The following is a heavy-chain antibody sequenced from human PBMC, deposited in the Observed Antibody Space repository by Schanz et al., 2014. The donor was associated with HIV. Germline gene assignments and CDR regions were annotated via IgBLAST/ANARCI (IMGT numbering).Heavy chain of an antibody. V-gene: IGHV3-48*02. CDR3: ARSPSYGMDV. CDR2: ISSSSTTR. Sequence: EVRLGESGGTSVQPGGSLRLSCAASGFTFRTYRMNWVRQAPGKGLEWVSYISSSSTTRHYADSVKGRFTISRDNAKNSLSLQMNSLRDEDTAVYYCARSPSYGMDVWGQGTTVTVSS. J-gene: IGHJ6*02. CDR1: GFTFRTYR.